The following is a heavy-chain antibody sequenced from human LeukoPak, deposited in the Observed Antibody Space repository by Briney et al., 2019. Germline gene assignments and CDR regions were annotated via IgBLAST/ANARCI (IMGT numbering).Heavy chain of an antibody. J-gene: IGHJ4*02. CDR3: AREEGYSDVDY. CDR1: GFTFSSYA. Sequence: GGSLRLSCAASGFTFSSYAMHWVRQAPGKGLEWVAVISYDGSNKYYADSVKGRFTISRDNSKNTLYLQMNSLRAEDTAVYYCAREEGYSDVDYWGRGTLVTVSS. V-gene: IGHV3-30-3*01. D-gene: IGHD5-18*01. CDR2: ISYDGSNK.